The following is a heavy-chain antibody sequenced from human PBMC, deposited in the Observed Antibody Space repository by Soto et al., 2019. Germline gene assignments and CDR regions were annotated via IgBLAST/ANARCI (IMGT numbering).Heavy chain of an antibody. J-gene: IGHJ4*02. Sequence: QVQLVQSGAEVKKPGAPVKVSCKASGYPFINFYIHWVRLVPGQGLEWMGIVNPSGHISHYAARFQGRVTMTSDTSTSTVYMELSSLTSDDTAHYYCTAGPMTSFLHYWGQGTLVTVSS. D-gene: IGHD2-21*02. V-gene: IGHV1-46*01. CDR3: TAGPMTSFLHY. CDR1: GYPFINFY. CDR2: VNPSGHIS.